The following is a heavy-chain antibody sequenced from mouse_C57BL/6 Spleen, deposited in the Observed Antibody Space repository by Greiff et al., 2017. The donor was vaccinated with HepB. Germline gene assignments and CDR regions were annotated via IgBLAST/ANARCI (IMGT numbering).Heavy chain of an antibody. D-gene: IGHD1-1*01. J-gene: IGHJ3*01. CDR1: GYTFTSYG. Sequence: VKLVESGAELARPGASVKLSCKASGYTFTSYGISWVKQRTGQGLEWIGEIYPRSGNTYYNEKFKGKATLTADKSSSTAYMELRSLTSEDSAVYFCAREDYGSTAWFAYWGQGTLVTVSA. CDR2: IYPRSGNT. CDR3: AREDYGSTAWFAY. V-gene: IGHV1-81*01.